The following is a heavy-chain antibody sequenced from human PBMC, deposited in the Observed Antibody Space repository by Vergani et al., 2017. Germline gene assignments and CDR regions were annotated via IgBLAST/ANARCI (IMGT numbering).Heavy chain of an antibody. CDR3: ARDGADYCSGGSCLTWPNAFDI. D-gene: IGHD2-15*01. V-gene: IGHV1-69*12. CDR2: IIPIFGTA. J-gene: IGHJ3*02. CDR1: GGTFSSYA. Sequence: QVQLVQSGAEVKKPGSSVKVSCKASGGTFSSYAISWVRQAPGQGLEWMGGIIPIFGTANYAQKFQGRVTITADESTSTAYMELSSRRSEDTAVYYCARDGADYCSGGSCLTWPNAFDIWGQGTMVTVSS.